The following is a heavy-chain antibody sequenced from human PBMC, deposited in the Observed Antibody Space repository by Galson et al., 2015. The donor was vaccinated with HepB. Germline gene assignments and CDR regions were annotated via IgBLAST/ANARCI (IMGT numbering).Heavy chain of an antibody. V-gene: IGHV3-23*01. J-gene: IGHJ3*02. D-gene: IGHD1-1*01. CDR2: ISGSGVST. Sequence: SLRLSCAASGFSFSSYAMSWVRQAPGKGLEWVSAISGSGVSTYYADSVKGRFTISRDNSKNTLYLQMNSLRAEDTAVYYCAKDFDGRVPSQDAFDIWGQGTMVTVSS. CDR3: AKDFDGRVPSQDAFDI. CDR1: GFSFSSYA.